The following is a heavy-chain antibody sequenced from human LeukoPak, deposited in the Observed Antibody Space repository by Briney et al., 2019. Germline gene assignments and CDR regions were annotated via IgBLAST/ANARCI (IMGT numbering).Heavy chain of an antibody. D-gene: IGHD3-10*01. CDR3: ARLAYYSYAFDI. Sequence: PSETLSLTCTVSGGSISSYYWGWIRQPPGKGLEWIGSIYYSGSTYYNPSLKSRVTISVDTSKNQFSLKLSSVTAADTAVYYCARLAYYSYAFDIWGQGTMVTVSS. J-gene: IGHJ3*02. CDR2: IYYSGST. V-gene: IGHV4-39*01. CDR1: GGSISSYY.